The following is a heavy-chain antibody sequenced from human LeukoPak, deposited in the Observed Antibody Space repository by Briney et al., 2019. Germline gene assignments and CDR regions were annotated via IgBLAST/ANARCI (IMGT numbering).Heavy chain of an antibody. CDR1: GFTFSSYS. CDR2: IRSSSSTI. J-gene: IGHJ4*02. D-gene: IGHD5-18*01. CDR3: ARRHLMGTARHFDY. Sequence: PGGSLRLSCAASGFTFSSYSMNWVRQAPGKGREWVSFIRSSSSTIYYADSVKGRFTISRDNAKNSLYLQMNSLRAEDTAVYYCARRHLMGTARHFDYWGQGTLVTVSS. V-gene: IGHV3-48*01.